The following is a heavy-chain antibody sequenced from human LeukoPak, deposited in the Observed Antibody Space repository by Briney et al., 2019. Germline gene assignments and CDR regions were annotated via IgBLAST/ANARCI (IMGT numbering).Heavy chain of an antibody. D-gene: IGHD3-22*01. V-gene: IGHV3-23*01. CDR1: GFTFSSFA. CDR2: ISASGGST. J-gene: IGHJ3*02. CDR3: AKGFYDNSASGVFDI. Sequence: GGSLRLSCAASGFTFSSFATSWVRQAPGKGLEWVSGISASGGSTYYADSVKGRFTISRDNSKNTLYLQMNSLRAEDMAVYYCAKGFYDNSASGVFDIWGQGTMVTVSS.